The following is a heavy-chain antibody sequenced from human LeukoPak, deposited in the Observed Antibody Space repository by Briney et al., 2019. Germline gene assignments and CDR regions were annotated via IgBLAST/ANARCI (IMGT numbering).Heavy chain of an antibody. CDR3: ARATYYYDSSGYLGPLPLDY. J-gene: IGHJ4*02. V-gene: IGHV4-59*01. D-gene: IGHD3-22*01. CDR1: GGSISSYY. CDR2: IYYSWST. Sequence: SETLSLTCTVSGGSISSYYWSWIRQPPGKGLEWIGYIYYSWSTNCNPSLKSRVTISVDTSKNQFSLKLSSVTAADTAVYYCARATYYYDSSGYLGPLPLDYWGQGTLVTVSS.